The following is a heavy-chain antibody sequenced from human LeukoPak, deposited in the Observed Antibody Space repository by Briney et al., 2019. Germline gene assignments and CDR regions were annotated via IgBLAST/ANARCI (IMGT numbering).Heavy chain of an antibody. V-gene: IGHV1-69*13. CDR2: FIPFFGTA. Sequence: GASVKVSCKASGGTFSSYAISWVRQAPGQGLEWMGGFIPFFGTANYAQKFQGRVTITADESTSTAYMELSSLRSEDTAVYYCERQSPGNDFWRDSYYYYYMDVWGKGTTVTVSS. J-gene: IGHJ6*03. CDR1: GGTFSSYA. D-gene: IGHD3-3*01. CDR3: ERQSPGNDFWRDSYYYYYMDV.